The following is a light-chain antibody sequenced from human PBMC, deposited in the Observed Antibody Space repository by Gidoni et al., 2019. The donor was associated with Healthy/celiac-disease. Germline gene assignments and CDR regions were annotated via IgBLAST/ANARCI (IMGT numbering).Light chain of an antibody. Sequence: DIVLTQSPATLSLSPGERATLSCRASQSVSSYLAWYQQKPGQAPRLLIYDASNRATGIPARFSGRGSGTDFTLTISSLAPEDFAVYYWQQRSNWPRTFGQGTKVEIK. CDR1: QSVSSY. CDR2: DAS. CDR3: QQRSNWPRT. V-gene: IGKV3-11*01. J-gene: IGKJ1*01.